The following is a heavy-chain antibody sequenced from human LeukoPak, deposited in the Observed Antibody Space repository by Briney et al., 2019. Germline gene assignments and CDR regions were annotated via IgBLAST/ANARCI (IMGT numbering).Heavy chain of an antibody. CDR2: IYHSGST. D-gene: IGHD2-21*01. CDR3: ARQGPYCGGDCSNYFDF. Sequence: SETLSLTCAVSGYSISSGFYWDWIRQPPGKGLEWIGTIYHSGSTYYNPSLKSRVTISVDTSKNQFSLNLNSVTAADTAVYYCARQGPYCGGDCSNYFDFWGQGTLVTVSS. J-gene: IGHJ4*02. V-gene: IGHV4-38-2*01. CDR1: GYSISSGFY.